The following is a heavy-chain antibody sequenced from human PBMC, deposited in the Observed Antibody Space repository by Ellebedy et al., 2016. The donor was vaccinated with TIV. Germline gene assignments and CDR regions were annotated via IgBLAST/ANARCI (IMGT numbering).Heavy chain of an antibody. CDR2: IYHSGST. CDR3: ARSYGDWYYLDS. CDR1: GGSIGSPGYS. D-gene: IGHD4-17*01. V-gene: IGHV4-30-2*01. Sequence: MPSETLSLTCAVSGGSIGSPGYSWNWIRQPPGKGLEWIGYIYHSGSTNYNPSLKSRVTISVDKSKNQFSLKVNSVAAADTAVYYCARSYGDWYYLDSWGQGTLVTVSS. J-gene: IGHJ4*02.